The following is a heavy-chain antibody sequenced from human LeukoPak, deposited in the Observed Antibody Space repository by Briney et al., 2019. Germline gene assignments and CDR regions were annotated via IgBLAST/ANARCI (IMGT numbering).Heavy chain of an antibody. V-gene: IGHV4-59*02. J-gene: IGHJ4*02. CDR3: ASRKLGNDY. CDR1: GGSVSDYY. CDR2: IYHTGST. D-gene: IGHD7-27*01. Sequence: SETLSLTCTISGGSVSDYYWGWIRQSPGKGLEWIGYIYHTGSTSYSPSLKSRVTISADTSQNQFSLKLSSVTAADTAVYYCASRKLGNDYWGQGTLVTVSS.